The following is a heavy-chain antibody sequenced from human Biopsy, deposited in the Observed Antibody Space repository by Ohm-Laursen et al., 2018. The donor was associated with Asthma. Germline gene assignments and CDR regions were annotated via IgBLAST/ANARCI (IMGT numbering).Heavy chain of an antibody. D-gene: IGHD6-19*01. V-gene: IGHV1-69*01. Sequence: RISCKAPGGTFSNFAISWVRQAPGQGLEWLGGIMTVFGTTNYAQKFQGRVTITADESTGTAYMEVTSLRSEDTAIYYCARCQVGYSSGWSLLLKKIYYSGMDVWGQGTAVTVSS. CDR2: IMTVFGTT. CDR3: ARCQVGYSSGWSLLLKKIYYSGMDV. J-gene: IGHJ6*02. CDR1: GGTFSNFA.